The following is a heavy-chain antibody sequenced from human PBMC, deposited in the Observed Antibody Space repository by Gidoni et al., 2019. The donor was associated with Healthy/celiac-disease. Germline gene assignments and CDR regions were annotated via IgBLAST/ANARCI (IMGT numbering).Heavy chain of an antibody. CDR2: IIPIFGTA. D-gene: IGHD3-22*01. Sequence: QVQLVQSGAEVKKPGSSVKVSCKASGGTFSSYAISWVRQAPGQGLEWMGGIIPIFGTANYAQKFQGRVTITADESTSTAYMELSSLRSEDTAVYYCAREGRYYYDSSGYDAFDIWGQGTMVTVSS. J-gene: IGHJ3*02. V-gene: IGHV1-69*01. CDR1: GGTFSSYA. CDR3: AREGRYYYDSSGYDAFDI.